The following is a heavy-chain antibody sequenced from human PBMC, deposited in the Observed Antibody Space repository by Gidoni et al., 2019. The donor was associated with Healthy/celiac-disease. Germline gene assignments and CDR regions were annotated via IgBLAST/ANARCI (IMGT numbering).Heavy chain of an antibody. D-gene: IGHD1-20*01. CDR3: ASGEYNWNDVGAPGY. Sequence: QVQLVQSGAEVKKPGASVKVSCKASGYTFTSYYMHWVRQAPGQGLEWMGIINPSGGSTSYAQKFQGRVTMTRDTSTSTVYMELSSLRSEDTAVYYCASGEYNWNDVGAPGYWGQGTLVTVSS. V-gene: IGHV1-46*01. J-gene: IGHJ4*02. CDR2: INPSGGST. CDR1: GYTFTSYY.